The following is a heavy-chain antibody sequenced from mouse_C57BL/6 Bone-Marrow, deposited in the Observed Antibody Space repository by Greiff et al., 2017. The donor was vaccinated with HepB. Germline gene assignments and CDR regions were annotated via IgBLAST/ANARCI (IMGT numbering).Heavy chain of an antibody. CDR1: GFTFSDYY. D-gene: IGHD1-1*01. J-gene: IGHJ1*03. CDR2: ISNGGGST. Sequence: EVMLVESGGGLVQPGGSLKLSCAASGFTFSDYYMYWVRQTPEKRLEWVAYISNGGGSTYYPDTVKGRFTISRDNAKNTLYLQMSRLKSEETAMYYCARQITTVPWYFDVWGTGTTVTVSS. CDR3: ARQITTVPWYFDV. V-gene: IGHV5-12*01.